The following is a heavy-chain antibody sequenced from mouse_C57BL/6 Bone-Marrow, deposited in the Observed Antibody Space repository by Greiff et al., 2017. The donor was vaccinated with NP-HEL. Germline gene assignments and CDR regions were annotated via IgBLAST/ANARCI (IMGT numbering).Heavy chain of an antibody. J-gene: IGHJ2*01. Sequence: VQLQQPGAELVMPGASVKLSCKASGYTFTSYWMHWVKQRPGQGLEWIGEIDPSDSYTNYNQKFKGKSTLTVDKSSSTAYMQLSRLTSEDSAVYYGARRGITTPVGFDYWGQGTTLTVSS. CDR3: ARRGITTPVGFDY. CDR1: GYTFTSYW. CDR2: IDPSDSYT. V-gene: IGHV1-69*01. D-gene: IGHD1-1*01.